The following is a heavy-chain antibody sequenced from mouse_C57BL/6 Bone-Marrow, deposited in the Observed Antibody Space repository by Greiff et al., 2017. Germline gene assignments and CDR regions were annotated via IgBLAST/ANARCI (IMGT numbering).Heavy chain of an antibody. CDR2: IDPETGGT. CDR3: TTYSNYFDY. J-gene: IGHJ2*01. Sequence: VQLQQSGAELVRPGASVTLSCKASGYTFTDYEMHWVKQTPVHGLEWIGAIDPETGGTAYNQKFKGKAILTADKASSTAYMELRSLTSEDSAVYYCTTYSNYFDYWGQGTTLTVSS. D-gene: IGHD2-5*01. V-gene: IGHV1-15*01. CDR1: GYTFTDYE.